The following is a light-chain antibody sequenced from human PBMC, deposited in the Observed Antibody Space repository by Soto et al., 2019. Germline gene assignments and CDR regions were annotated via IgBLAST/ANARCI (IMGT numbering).Light chain of an antibody. J-gene: IGKJ1*01. CDR3: QKYNGALRT. V-gene: IGKV1-27*01. CDR1: QDFSNY. CDR2: APS. Sequence: DIQMTQSQSSLFAFVGARATITCRASQDFSNYLAWYQQKPGKVPWLLIYAPSTLQSGVPSRFSGGGSGTDFTLTISSLQPEDVATYYCQKYNGALRTFGQGTTVEIK.